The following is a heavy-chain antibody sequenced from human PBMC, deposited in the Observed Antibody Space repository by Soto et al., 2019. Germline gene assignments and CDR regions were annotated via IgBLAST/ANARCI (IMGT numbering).Heavy chain of an antibody. CDR3: VQGGYYSRGAFDI. D-gene: IGHD3-22*01. V-gene: IGHV1-58*01. J-gene: IGHJ3*02. CDR1: GFTFASSA. CDR2: IVVGSGNT. Sequence: GASVKVSCKASGFTFASSAVQWVRQARGQRLKWIGWIVVGSGNTNYAQKFQERVTITRDMSTSTAYMELSSLRSEDTAVYYCVQGGYYSRGAFDIWGQGTMVTVSS.